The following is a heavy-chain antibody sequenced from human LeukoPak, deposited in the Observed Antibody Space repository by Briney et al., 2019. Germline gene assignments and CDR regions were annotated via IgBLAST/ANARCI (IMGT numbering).Heavy chain of an antibody. D-gene: IGHD1-14*01. CDR3: AKGGPGITSYYFDY. Sequence: GGSLRLSCAASGLTFSSYGMSWVRQAPGKGLEWVSGISGSGGSTYYADSVKGRFTISRDNAKNSLYLQMNSLRAEDMALYYCAKGGPGITSYYFDYWGQGTLVTVSS. CDR2: ISGSGGST. CDR1: GLTFSSYG. V-gene: IGHV3-23*01. J-gene: IGHJ4*02.